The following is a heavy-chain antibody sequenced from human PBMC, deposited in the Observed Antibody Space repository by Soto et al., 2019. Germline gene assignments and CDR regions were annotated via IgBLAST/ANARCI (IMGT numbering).Heavy chain of an antibody. CDR3: ARDLYSSSSWSLLRHGY. J-gene: IGHJ4*02. CDR1: GYTFTSYG. D-gene: IGHD6-6*01. CDR2: ISAYNGNT. V-gene: IGHV1-18*01. Sequence: ASVKVSCKASGYTFTSYGISWVRQAPGQGLEWMGWISAYNGNTNYAQKLQGRVTMTTDTSTSTAYMELRSLRSDDTAVYYCARDLYSSSSWSLLRHGYWAQRTLVTGSS.